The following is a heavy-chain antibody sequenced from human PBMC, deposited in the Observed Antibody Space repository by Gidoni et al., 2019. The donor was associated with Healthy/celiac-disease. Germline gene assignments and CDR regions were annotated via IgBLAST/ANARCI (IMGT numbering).Heavy chain of an antibody. CDR2: IYYSGST. Sequence: HLQLQESCPVLVHPSETLSLPFTVSGGSISSSRYYLGWIRQPPGKGLEGIGSIYYSGSTYYNPDLKMRVTISVDKSKNQFALKLSSVTAEDTAVYYCTWAGTSEGFDIWGQGTMGTVSS. CDR3: TWAGTSEGFDI. CDR1: GGSISSSRYY. D-gene: IGHD1-1*01. V-gene: IGHV4-39*01. J-gene: IGHJ3*02.